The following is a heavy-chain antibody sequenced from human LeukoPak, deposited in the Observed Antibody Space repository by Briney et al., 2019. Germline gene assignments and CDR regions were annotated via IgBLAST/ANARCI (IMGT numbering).Heavy chain of an antibody. CDR2: IIPIFGTA. J-gene: IGHJ4*02. CDR3: ARAGHYDSIGYYFSFDY. D-gene: IGHD3-22*01. CDR1: GGTFSSYA. V-gene: IGHV1-69*06. Sequence: ASVKVSCKASGGTFSSYAISWVRQAPGQGLEWMGGIIPIFGTANYAQKFQGRVTITADKSTSTAYMELSSLRSEDTAVYCCARAGHYDSIGYYFSFDYWGQGTLVTVSS.